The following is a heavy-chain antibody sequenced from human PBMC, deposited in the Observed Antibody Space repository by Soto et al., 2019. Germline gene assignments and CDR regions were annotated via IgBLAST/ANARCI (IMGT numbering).Heavy chain of an antibody. CDR2: ISYDGSNK. J-gene: IGHJ6*02. Sequence: QVQLVESGGGVVQPGRSLRLSCAASGFTFSSYAMHWVRQAPGKGLEWVAVISYDGSNKYYADSVKGRFTISRDNSKNTLYLQMNSLRAEDTAVYYCARDQGSYGHWYYGMDVWGQGTTVTVSS. CDR1: GFTFSSYA. D-gene: IGHD5-18*01. CDR3: ARDQGSYGHWYYGMDV. V-gene: IGHV3-30-3*01.